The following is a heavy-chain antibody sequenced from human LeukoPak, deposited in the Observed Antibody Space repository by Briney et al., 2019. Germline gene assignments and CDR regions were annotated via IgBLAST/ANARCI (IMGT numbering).Heavy chain of an antibody. J-gene: IGHJ6*03. CDR2: MYYSGST. V-gene: IGHV4-39*07. D-gene: IGHD2-21*01. Sequence: PSETLSLTCTVSGGSLTSRTYYWGWIRQAPGKGLEWVGSMYYSGSTYYDTSLKSRVTISVDTSKNQFSLKLSSVTASDTAVYYCARLFPYYYHYMDVWGKGTTVTVSS. CDR1: GGSLTSRTYY. CDR3: ARLFPYYYHYMDV.